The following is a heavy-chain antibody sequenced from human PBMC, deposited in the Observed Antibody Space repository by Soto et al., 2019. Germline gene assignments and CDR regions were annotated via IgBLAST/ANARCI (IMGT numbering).Heavy chain of an antibody. CDR2: MNSDGSNT. D-gene: IGHD2-8*01. V-gene: IGHV3-74*01. J-gene: IGHJ4*02. CDR3: ATSKGGVRNGPNPY. CDR1: GFTFSNYW. Sequence: EVQLVESGGALVQPGGSLRLSCAASGFTFSNYWMHWVRQAPGKGLVWISRMNSDGSNTVYADAVKGRFTISRDNAKKTPDLQMNSLRVEVPAVYYGATSKGGVRNGPNPYWGQRNLVTVSS.